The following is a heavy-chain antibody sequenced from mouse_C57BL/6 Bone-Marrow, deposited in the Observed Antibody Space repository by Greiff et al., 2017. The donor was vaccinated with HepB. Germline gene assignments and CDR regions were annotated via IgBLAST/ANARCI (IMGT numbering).Heavy chain of an antibody. J-gene: IGHJ3*01. Sequence: QVQLQQPGAELVKPGASVKLSCKASGYTFTSYWMQWVKQRPGQGLEWIGEIDPSDSYTNYNQKFKGKATLTVDTSSSTAYMQLSSLTSEDSAVYYCARYERAYYYGSSEAWFAYWGQGTLVTVSA. CDR2: IDPSDSYT. CDR3: ARYERAYYYGSSEAWFAY. V-gene: IGHV1-50*01. CDR1: GYTFTSYW. D-gene: IGHD1-1*01.